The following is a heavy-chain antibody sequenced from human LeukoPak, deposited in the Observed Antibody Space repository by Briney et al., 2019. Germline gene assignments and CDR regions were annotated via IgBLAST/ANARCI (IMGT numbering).Heavy chain of an antibody. J-gene: IGHJ4*02. CDR2: INPNSGDT. Sequence: ASVKVSCKASGYTFNGYHMHWVRQAPGQGLEWMGRINPNSGDTNYAQKFQGRVTMTRDTSISTAYVELSRLRSDDTAVYHCARDYCSSTSCLFDYWGQGTLVTVSS. CDR3: ARDYCSSTSCLFDY. V-gene: IGHV1-2*06. D-gene: IGHD2-2*01. CDR1: GYTFNGYH.